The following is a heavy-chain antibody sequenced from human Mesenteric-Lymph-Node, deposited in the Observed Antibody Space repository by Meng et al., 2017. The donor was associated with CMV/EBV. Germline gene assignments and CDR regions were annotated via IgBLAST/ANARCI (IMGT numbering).Heavy chain of an antibody. V-gene: IGHV3-13*03. D-gene: IGHD2/OR15-2a*01. J-gene: IGHJ6*02. Sequence: GESLKISCAACGFTFSSYDMHWVRQATGKGLEWVSAIGTAGDTYYPGSVTGQFTISRENAKNSLYLQMNSLRAGDTAVYYCASRQKGLSYYYYGMDVWGQGTTVTVSS. CDR1: GFTFSSYD. CDR2: IGTAGDT. CDR3: ASRQKGLSYYYYGMDV.